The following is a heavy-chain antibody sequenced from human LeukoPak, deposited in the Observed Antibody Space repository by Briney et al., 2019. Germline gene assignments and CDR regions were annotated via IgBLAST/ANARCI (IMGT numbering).Heavy chain of an antibody. D-gene: IGHD2-15*01. J-gene: IGHJ6*03. CDR3: AGPDIATRPRKYYYYYMDV. Sequence: SETLSLTCAVSGGSFSGYYWNWIRQPPGKGLEWIGYIYTSGSTKYNPSLKSRVTISVDTSKNQLSLKLSSVTAADTAVYYCAGPDIATRPRKYYYYYMDVWGKGTTVTVSS. V-gene: IGHV4-4*09. CDR2: IYTSGST. CDR1: GGSFSGYY.